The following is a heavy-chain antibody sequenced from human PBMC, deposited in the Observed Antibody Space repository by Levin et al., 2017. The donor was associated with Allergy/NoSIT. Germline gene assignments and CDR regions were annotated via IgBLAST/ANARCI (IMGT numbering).Heavy chain of an antibody. V-gene: IGHV3-23*01. J-gene: IGHJ4*02. CDR1: GFTFSSYA. D-gene: IGHD3-22*01. Sequence: GGSLRLSCAASGFTFSSYAMSWVRQAPGKGLEWVSAISGSGGSTFYADSVKGRFTISRDNSKNTLFLQMNSLRAEDTAVYYCAKPRKITLVVVADFDYWRQGTLVTVSS. CDR2: ISGSGGST. CDR3: AKPRKITLVVVADFDY.